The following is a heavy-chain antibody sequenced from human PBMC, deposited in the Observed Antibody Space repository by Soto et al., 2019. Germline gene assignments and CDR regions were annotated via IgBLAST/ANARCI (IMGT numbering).Heavy chain of an antibody. Sequence: QVQLVESGGGVVQPGRSLRLSCAASGFTFSSYGMHWVRQAPGKGLGWVAVISYDGSNKYYADSVKGRFTISRDNSKNTLYLQMNSLRAEDTAVYYCAKVLYYDFNAFDIWGQGTMVTVSS. CDR1: GFTFSSYG. J-gene: IGHJ3*02. CDR3: AKVLYYDFNAFDI. D-gene: IGHD3-3*01. CDR2: ISYDGSNK. V-gene: IGHV3-30*18.